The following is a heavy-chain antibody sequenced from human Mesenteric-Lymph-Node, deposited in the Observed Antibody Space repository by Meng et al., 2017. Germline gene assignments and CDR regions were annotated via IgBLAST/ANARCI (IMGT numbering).Heavy chain of an antibody. CDR2: ISYDENNK. Sequence: SLKISCAASGFTFSTYAMHWVRQAPGKGLEWVAIISYDENNKYYADSVKGRFTISRDNSKNTLYLQMNSLRAEDTAVYYCARGSVPRRGYSTSFDPWGQGTLVTVSS. V-gene: IGHV3-30*01. D-gene: IGHD3-22*01. CDR1: GFTFSTYA. J-gene: IGHJ5*02. CDR3: ARGSVPRRGYSTSFDP.